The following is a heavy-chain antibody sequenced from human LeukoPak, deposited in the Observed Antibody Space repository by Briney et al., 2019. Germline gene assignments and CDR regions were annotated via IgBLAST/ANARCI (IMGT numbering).Heavy chain of an antibody. CDR1: GFTFSFYA. D-gene: IGHD3-3*01. CDR3: AKASSGVLDYYYYYYGMDV. Sequence: GGSLRLSCAASGFTFSFYAMTWVRQAPGKGLEWVSAISGSGGSTYYADSVKGRFTISRDNSKNTLYLQMNSLRAEDTAVYYCAKASSGVLDYYYYYYGMDVWGQGTTVTVSS. V-gene: IGHV3-23*01. J-gene: IGHJ6*02. CDR2: ISGSGGST.